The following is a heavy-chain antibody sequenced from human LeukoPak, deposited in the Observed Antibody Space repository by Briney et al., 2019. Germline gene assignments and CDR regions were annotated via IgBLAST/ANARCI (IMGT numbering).Heavy chain of an antibody. V-gene: IGHV3-66*01. CDR2: IYSGGNT. Sequence: GGSLRLSCADSGFTVSSNSMSWVRQAPGKGLEWVSIIYSGGNTFHADSVKARFSISRDESRDTVYLQMNNLTAEDTAVYYCARGREYFQHWGRGTLVTVSS. J-gene: IGHJ1*01. CDR3: ARGREYFQH. CDR1: GFTVSSNS.